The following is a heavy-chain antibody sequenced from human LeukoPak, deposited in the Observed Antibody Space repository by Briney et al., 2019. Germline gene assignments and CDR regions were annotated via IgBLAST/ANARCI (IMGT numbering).Heavy chain of an antibody. CDR3: ARDRFSGSYPLDY. V-gene: IGHV3-48*03. CDR1: GFTFSSYE. J-gene: IGHJ4*02. Sequence: GGSLRLSCAASGFTFSSYEMNWVRQAPGKGLEWVSYISNSGSIIYYADSVKGRFTISRDNAKNSLYLQMNSLRAEDTAVYYCARDRFSGSYPLDYWGQGTLVTVSS. CDR2: ISNSGSII. D-gene: IGHD1-26*01.